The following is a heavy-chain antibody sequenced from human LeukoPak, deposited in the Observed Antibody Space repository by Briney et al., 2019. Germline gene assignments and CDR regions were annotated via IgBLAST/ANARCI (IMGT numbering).Heavy chain of an antibody. V-gene: IGHV3-7*01. J-gene: IGHJ4*02. CDR3: AKDIGGAYIIFGN. CDR2: IKQDGIEK. CDR1: GFTLSNHW. D-gene: IGHD1-26*01. Sequence: GGSLRLSCAASGFTLSNHWMIWVRQAPGKGLECVANIKQDGIEKYYLDSVKGRFTISRDNSKNTLYLQLNSLRAEDTAVYYCAKDIGGAYIIFGNWGQGTLVTVSS.